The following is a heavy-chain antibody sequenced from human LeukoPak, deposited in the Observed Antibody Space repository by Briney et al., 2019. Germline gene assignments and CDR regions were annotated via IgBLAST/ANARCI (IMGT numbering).Heavy chain of an antibody. Sequence: PGGSLRLSCAASGFTFSSYAMSWVRQAPGKGLEWVSAISGSGGSTYYADSVKGRFTISRDNSKNTLYLQMNSLRAEDTAVYYCAKEHSPFYYGSGSPNPYFDYWGQGTLVTVSS. D-gene: IGHD3-10*01. CDR3: AKEHSPFYYGSGSPNPYFDY. CDR1: GFTFSSYA. J-gene: IGHJ4*02. V-gene: IGHV3-23*01. CDR2: ISGSGGST.